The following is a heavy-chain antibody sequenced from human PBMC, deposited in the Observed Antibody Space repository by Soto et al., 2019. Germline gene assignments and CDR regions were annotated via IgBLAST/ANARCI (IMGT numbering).Heavy chain of an antibody. J-gene: IGHJ6*02. V-gene: IGHV4-30-2*01. D-gene: IGHD3-10*01. CDR1: GGSISSGGYS. CDR2: IYHSGST. Sequence: PSGTLSLTCAVSGGSISSGGYSWIWIRQPPGKGLEWIGYIYHSGSTYYNPSLKSRVTIPVDRSKNQFSLKLSSVTAADTAVYYCARSGGMDVWGQGTTVTVSS. CDR3: ARSGGMDV.